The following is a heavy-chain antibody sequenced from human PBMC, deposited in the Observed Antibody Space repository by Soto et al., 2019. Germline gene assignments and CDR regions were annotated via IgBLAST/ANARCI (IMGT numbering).Heavy chain of an antibody. CDR2: ISGSGGST. Sequence: GGSLRLSCAASGFTFSNYAMNWVRQAPGKGLEWVSGISGSGGSTYYADSVRGRFTISRDNSRNTLYLQMNSLRAEDTAVYSCAIGGSGYYFIFDYRGQGTLFTVSS. J-gene: IGHJ4*02. CDR3: AIGGSGYYFIFDY. CDR1: GFTFSNYA. D-gene: IGHD3-22*01. V-gene: IGHV3-23*01.